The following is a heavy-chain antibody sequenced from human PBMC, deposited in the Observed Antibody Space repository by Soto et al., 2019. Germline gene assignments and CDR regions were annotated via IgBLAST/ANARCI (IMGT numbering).Heavy chain of an antibody. V-gene: IGHV3-53*02. Sequence: EVQLVETGGGLIQPGGSLRLSCAASGFTVSSNYMSWVRQAPGKGLEWVSVIYSGGSTYYADSVKGRFTISRDNSKNTLYLQMNSLRAEDTDVYYCASYNWNEGYYYYYGMDVWGQGTTVTVSS. J-gene: IGHJ6*02. D-gene: IGHD1-20*01. CDR1: GFTVSSNY. CDR2: IYSGGST. CDR3: ASYNWNEGYYYYYGMDV.